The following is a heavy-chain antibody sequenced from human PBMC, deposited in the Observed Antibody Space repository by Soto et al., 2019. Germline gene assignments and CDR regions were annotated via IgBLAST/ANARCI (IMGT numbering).Heavy chain of an antibody. CDR1: GYTFTSYA. CDR3: ASDGGGIAAAGHYYYYYGMDV. Sequence: ASVKVSCKASGYTFTSYAMNWVRQAPGQGLEWMGWINTNTGNPTYAQGFTGRFVFSLDTSVSTAYLQICSLKAEDTAVYYCASDGGGIAAAGHYYYYYGMDVWGQGTTVTVSS. J-gene: IGHJ6*02. V-gene: IGHV7-4-1*01. CDR2: INTNTGNP. D-gene: IGHD6-13*01.